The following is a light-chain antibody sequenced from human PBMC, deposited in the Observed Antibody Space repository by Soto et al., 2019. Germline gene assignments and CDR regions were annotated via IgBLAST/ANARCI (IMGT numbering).Light chain of an antibody. CDR2: AAS. CDR1: QDISNW. Sequence: DIQMTQSPSSVSASVGDRVTITWRASQDISNWLAWYQQKPGKAPKLLIYAASTLESGVPSRFSGSGSGTDFTLTISSLQPEDCATYYCQQPKSLPRTFGGGTRVEIK. CDR3: QQPKSLPRT. V-gene: IGKV1-12*01. J-gene: IGKJ4*01.